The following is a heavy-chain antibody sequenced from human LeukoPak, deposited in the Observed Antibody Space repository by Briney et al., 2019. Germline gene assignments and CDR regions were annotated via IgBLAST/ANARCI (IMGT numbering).Heavy chain of an antibody. V-gene: IGHV4-39*01. J-gene: IGHJ4*02. Sequence: SETLSLTCTVSGGSLSSSTYYWGWIRQPPGTGLEWIGSIYYSGSPNYNPSLKSRVTISIDTSKNQSSLKLRSVTAADTAVYYCTRSRPPGATAYGVVDLWGQGTLVTVSS. D-gene: IGHD3-3*01. CDR3: TRSRPPGATAYGVVDL. CDR2: IYYSGSP. CDR1: GGSLSSSTYY.